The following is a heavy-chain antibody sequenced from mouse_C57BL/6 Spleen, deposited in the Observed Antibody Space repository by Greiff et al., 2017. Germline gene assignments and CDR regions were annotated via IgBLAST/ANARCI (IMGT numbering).Heavy chain of an antibody. CDR1: GYTFTSYW. CDR3: ARGDGYYVGAMDY. CDR2: IDPSDSYT. J-gene: IGHJ4*01. V-gene: IGHV1-69*01. D-gene: IGHD2-3*01. Sequence: QVQLQQPGAELVMPGASVKLSCKASGYTFTSYWMHWVKQRPGQGLEWIGEIDPSDSYTNYNQKFKGKYTLTVDKSSSTAYMQLSSLTSEDAAVYYCARGDGYYVGAMDYWGQGTSVTVSS.